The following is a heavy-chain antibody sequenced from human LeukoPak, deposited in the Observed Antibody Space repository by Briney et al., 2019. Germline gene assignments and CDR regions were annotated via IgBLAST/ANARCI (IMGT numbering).Heavy chain of an antibody. J-gene: IGHJ4*02. CDR1: GFNFDDYA. CDR3: AKGNDILN. V-gene: IGHV3-9*01. Sequence: GRSLRLSCAASGFNFDDYAMHWVRQGPGKGLEWASGITWNSGYIGYADSVKGRFTISRDNAKNSLYLQMNSLRAEDTALYYCAKGNDILNWGQGTLVTVSS. CDR2: ITWNSGYI. D-gene: IGHD1-1*01.